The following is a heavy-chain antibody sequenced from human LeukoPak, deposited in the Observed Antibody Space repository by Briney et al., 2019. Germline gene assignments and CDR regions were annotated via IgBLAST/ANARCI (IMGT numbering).Heavy chain of an antibody. J-gene: IGHJ4*02. CDR1: GYSFTSYW. CDR2: IYPGDSDT. D-gene: IGHD3-22*01. CDR3: ARAYDSSGYYSEQFDY. Sequence: GESLKISCKGSGYSFTSYWIGWVRQMPGKGLEWMGIIYPGDSDTRYSPSFQGQVTISADKSISTAYLQWSSLKASDTAMYYCARAYDSSGYYSEQFDYWGQGTLVTVSS. V-gene: IGHV5-51*01.